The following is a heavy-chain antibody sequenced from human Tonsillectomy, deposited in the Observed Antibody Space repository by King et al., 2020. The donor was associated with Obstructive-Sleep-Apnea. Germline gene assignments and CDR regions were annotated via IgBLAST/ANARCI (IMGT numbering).Heavy chain of an antibody. V-gene: IGHV1-46*01. CDR3: ARDNPIVMAGTDDAFDI. J-gene: IGHJ3*02. Sequence: QLVQSGAEVKKPGASVKVSCKASEYTFITYFIHWVRQAPGQGLEWMGIINPSGGSTSYAQKFQGRVTMTRDTSTSTVYMEVSSLRSEDTAVYYCARDNPIVMAGTDDAFDIWGQGTMVTVSS. CDR2: INPSGGST. D-gene: IGHD6-19*01. CDR1: EYTFITYF.